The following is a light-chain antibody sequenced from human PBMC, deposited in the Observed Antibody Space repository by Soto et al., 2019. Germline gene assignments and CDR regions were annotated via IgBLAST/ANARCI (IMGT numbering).Light chain of an antibody. V-gene: IGKV3-20*01. CDR2: GTS. Sequence: EIVLTQSPGTLSLSPGERATLSCRASQTLSSSYLGWYQQKPGQAPRLLIYGTSSRATGIPDRFSGSGSGTDLTLTINRLEPEDFALYYCQQYAASPFTFGPGTKVDFK. CDR3: QQYAASPFT. CDR1: QTLSSSY. J-gene: IGKJ3*01.